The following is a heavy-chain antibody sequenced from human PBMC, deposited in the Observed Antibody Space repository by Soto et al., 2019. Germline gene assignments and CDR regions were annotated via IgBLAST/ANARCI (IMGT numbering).Heavy chain of an antibody. CDR2: INPKSGGT. V-gene: IGHV1-2*02. CDR1: GYTFTGYY. Sequence: ASVKVSCKASGYTFTGYYMHWVRQAPGQGLEWMGWINPKSGGTNSAQKFQGRVTMTRDTSISTAYMELRRLRSDDTAVYYCARGPKHNSFDPWGQGTLVTVS. J-gene: IGHJ5*02. CDR3: ARGPKHNSFDP.